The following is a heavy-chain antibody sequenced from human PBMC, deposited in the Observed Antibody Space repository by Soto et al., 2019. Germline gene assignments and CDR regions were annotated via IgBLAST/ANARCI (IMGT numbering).Heavy chain of an antibody. Sequence: TLALTCAVSGGAISSGGYSWNWSRQPPGKVLGWIGYVYPRGSTTYNPSLQTRVTISVDTSKNQFSLNLSSVTAADTAFYYCASRPLRTMYYFDSWGPGTLVTVSS. CDR3: ASRPLRTMYYFDS. J-gene: IGHJ4*02. CDR1: GGAISSGGYS. CDR2: VYPRGST. D-gene: IGHD6-6*01. V-gene: IGHV4-30-2*01.